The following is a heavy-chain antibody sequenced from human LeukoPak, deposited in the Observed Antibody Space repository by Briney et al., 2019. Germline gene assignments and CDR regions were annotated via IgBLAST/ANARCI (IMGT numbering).Heavy chain of an antibody. CDR3: ARDRLSSWFFDY. J-gene: IGHJ4*02. CDR2: ISYDGSNK. Sequence: GRSLRLSCAASGFTFSSYAMHWVRQSPGKGLEWVAVISYDGSNKYYADSVKGRFTISRDNSKNTLYVQMNSLRAEDTAVYYCARDRLSSWFFDYWGQGTLVTVSS. V-gene: IGHV3-30-3*01. CDR1: GFTFSSYA. D-gene: IGHD6-13*01.